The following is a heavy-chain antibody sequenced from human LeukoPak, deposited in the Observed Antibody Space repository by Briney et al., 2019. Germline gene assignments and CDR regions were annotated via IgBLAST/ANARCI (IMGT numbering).Heavy chain of an antibody. CDR1: GFTFTSYA. J-gene: IGHJ4*02. V-gene: IGHV4-39*01. Sequence: PGGSLRLSCAVSGFTFTSYAIAWVRQAPGKGLEWIGSISYSGTTYYNPSLKSRVTISVDTSRNQFSLKLSSVTAPDTAVYYCARSSTIFGHFDYWGQGTLVAVSS. CDR3: ARSSTIFGHFDY. CDR2: ISYSGTT. D-gene: IGHD3-3*01.